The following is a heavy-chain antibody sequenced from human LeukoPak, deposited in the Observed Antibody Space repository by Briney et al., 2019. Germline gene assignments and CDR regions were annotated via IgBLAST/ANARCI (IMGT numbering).Heavy chain of an antibody. CDR1: GFTFSSYA. CDR3: VKTLGYVALFQYYGMDV. J-gene: IGHJ6*02. CDR2: ISGSGGST. D-gene: IGHD2-2*01. V-gene: IGHV3-23*01. Sequence: GGSLRLSCAASGFTFSSYAMSWVRQAPGKGLEWVSAISGSGGSTYYADSVKGRFTISRDNSKNTLYLQMNSLRAEDTAVYYCVKTLGYVALFQYYGMDVWGQGTTVTVSS.